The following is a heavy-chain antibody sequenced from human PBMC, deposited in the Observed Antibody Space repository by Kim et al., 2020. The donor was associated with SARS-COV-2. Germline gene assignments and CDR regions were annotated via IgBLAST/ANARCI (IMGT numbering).Heavy chain of an antibody. CDR2: ISYTGDGT. Sequence: GGSLRLPCAASGFTFSGYFMSWVRQAPGKGLQWVSGISYTGDGTYYADSVKGRFTISRDNSKNTLYLQMSSLRAEDTALYYCANNAQTKTDSDYWGPGTL. J-gene: IGHJ4*02. CDR3: ANNAQTKTDSDY. D-gene: IGHD1-7*01. V-gene: IGHV3-23*01. CDR1: GFTFSGYF.